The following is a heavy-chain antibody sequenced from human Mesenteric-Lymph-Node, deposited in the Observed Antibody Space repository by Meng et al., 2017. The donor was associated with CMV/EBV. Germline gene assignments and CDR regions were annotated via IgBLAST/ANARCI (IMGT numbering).Heavy chain of an antibody. CDR1: GFTFSTYS. J-gene: IGHJ6*02. D-gene: IGHD3-16*01. CDR2: ISYDGKNI. CDR3: AGDVAVGYGSTLYYSYFGMDV. V-gene: IGHV3-30*04. Sequence: GESLKISCAASGFTFSTYSIHWVRQAPDKGLEWVAAISYDGKNIYYTDSVKGRFTISRDNSKSTLSLQMNSLSPDDTAVYYCAGDVAVGYGSTLYYSYFGMDVWGQGTTVTVSS.